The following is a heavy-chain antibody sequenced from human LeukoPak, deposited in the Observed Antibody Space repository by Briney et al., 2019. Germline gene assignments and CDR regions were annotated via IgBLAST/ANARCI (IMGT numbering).Heavy chain of an antibody. CDR2: VYYSGST. V-gene: IGHV4-39*01. D-gene: IGHD3-22*01. Sequence: PSETLSLTCTVSGDSISSSNYYWGWIRQPPGKGLEWIGSVYYSGSTSHNPSLQSRLTISVDKSKNQFSFKLSSVTAADTAVYYCARHHATPARPLYYYDTTGPPGWFGPWGQGTLVTVSS. J-gene: IGHJ5*02. CDR3: ARHHATPARPLYYYDTTGPPGWFGP. CDR1: GDSISSSNYY.